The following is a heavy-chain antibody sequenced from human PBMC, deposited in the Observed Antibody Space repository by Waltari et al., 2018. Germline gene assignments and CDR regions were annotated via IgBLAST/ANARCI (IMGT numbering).Heavy chain of an antibody. Sequence: QVRLVQSGAEVNKPGSSVKVSCQSFGGSFSCYSIQWVRQAPGQGLEWMGGIIPVFGTANYAQKFQDRRAITADESTSTAYMELSSLRSEDTAAYYCTTSSYCGTTTCYQYYGMDVWGQGTTVTVSS. D-gene: IGHD2-2*01. V-gene: IGHV1-69*01. CDR2: IIPVFGTA. CDR3: TTSSYCGTTTCYQYYGMDV. CDR1: GGSFSCYS. J-gene: IGHJ6*02.